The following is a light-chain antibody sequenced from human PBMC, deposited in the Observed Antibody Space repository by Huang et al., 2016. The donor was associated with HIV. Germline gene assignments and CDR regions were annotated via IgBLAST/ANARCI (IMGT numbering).Light chain of an antibody. CDR1: ESVGRT. CDR3: QQYNNWPPVT. J-gene: IGKJ5*01. V-gene: IGKV3-15*01. CDR2: GAS. Sequence: ETVMTQSPATLSASPGERVTLSCRASESVGRTLAWYQQKPGQAPRLLIYGASTRATGVPPRFSGRGSGTEFTLSISSLQSEDFAVYYCQQYNNWPPVTFGQGTRLEIK.